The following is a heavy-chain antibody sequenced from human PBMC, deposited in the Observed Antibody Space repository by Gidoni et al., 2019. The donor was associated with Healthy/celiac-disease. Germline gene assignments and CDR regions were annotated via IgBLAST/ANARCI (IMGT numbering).Heavy chain of an antibody. CDR3: ARVRYYYDSSGYLDY. J-gene: IGHJ4*02. CDR1: GFTFSSYE. D-gene: IGHD3-22*01. CDR2: ISSSGSTI. V-gene: IGHV3-48*03. Sequence: EVQLVESGGGLVQPGGSLRLSCAASGFTFSSYEMNWVRQAPGKGLEWVSYISSSGSTIYYADSVKGRFTISRDNAKNSLYLQMNSLRAEDTAVYYCARVRYYYDSSGYLDYWGQGTLVTVSS.